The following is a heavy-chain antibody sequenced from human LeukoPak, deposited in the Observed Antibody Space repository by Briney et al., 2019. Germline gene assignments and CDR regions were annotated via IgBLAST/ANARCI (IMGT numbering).Heavy chain of an antibody. CDR3: ARVPTIFGVVIRNAYYYYYGMDV. CDR2: INAGNGNT. D-gene: IGHD3-3*01. Sequence: ASVKVSCKASGYTFTSYAMHWVRQAPGQRLEWMGWINAGNGNTKYSQKFQGRATITRDTSASTAYMELSSLRSEDTAVYYCARVPTIFGVVIRNAYYYYYGMDVWGQGTTVTVSS. CDR1: GYTFTSYA. J-gene: IGHJ6*02. V-gene: IGHV1-3*01.